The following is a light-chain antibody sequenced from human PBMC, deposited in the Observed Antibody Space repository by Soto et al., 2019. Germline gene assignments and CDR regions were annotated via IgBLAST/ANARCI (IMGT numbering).Light chain of an antibody. CDR2: AAS. J-gene: IGKJ1*01. CDR1: QNIVNY. CDR3: QQSHSNPRT. V-gene: IGKV1-39*01. Sequence: DIQMTQSPSSLSASVGDRVTITCRASQNIVNYLNWYQQKPGKAPKLLIYAASSLQSGIPSRFSGSGSATDFTLTISSLQPEDFATYYCQQSHSNPRTFGRGNKVDIK.